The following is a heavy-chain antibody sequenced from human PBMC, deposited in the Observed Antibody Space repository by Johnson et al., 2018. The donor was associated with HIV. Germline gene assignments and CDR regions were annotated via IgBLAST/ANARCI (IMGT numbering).Heavy chain of an antibody. CDR3: ARVMGLIAFDI. D-gene: IGHD3-16*01. CDR2: INWNGDST. V-gene: IGHV3-20*04. Sequence: VQVLESGGGVVRPGGSLRLSCVASGFTFDDYGMSWVRQVPGKGLEWVSGINWNGDSTAYADFVNGRFTISRDNAKSSLYLQMNSLRAEDTAVYYCARVMGLIAFDIWGQGTMVTVSS. CDR1: GFTFDDYG. J-gene: IGHJ3*02.